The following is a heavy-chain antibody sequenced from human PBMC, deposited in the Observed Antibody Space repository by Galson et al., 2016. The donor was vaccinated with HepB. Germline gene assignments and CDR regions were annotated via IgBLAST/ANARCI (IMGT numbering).Heavy chain of an antibody. V-gene: IGHV2-5*02. CDR3: VHTQYPIYCRSGGCYCVF. J-gene: IGHJ4*02. Sequence: PALVKPTQTLTLTCSFSGFSLTTSGEGVGWIRQPPGRALEWLALIYWDDDKRYSPSLKSRLTNTKDTSKNQVVIMMTNMDPGDTATYYCVHTQYPIYCRSGGCYCVFWGQGTLVTVSS. CDR2: IYWDDDK. CDR1: GFSLTTSGEG. D-gene: IGHD2-21*02.